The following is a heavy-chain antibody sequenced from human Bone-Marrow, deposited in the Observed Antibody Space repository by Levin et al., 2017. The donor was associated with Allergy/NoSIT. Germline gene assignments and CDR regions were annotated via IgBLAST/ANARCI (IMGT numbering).Heavy chain of an antibody. CDR2: ISYDGSEK. CDR3: AKDRSATNYYYGMDV. J-gene: IGHJ6*02. V-gene: IGHV3-30*18. D-gene: IGHD3-16*01. Sequence: LAGGSLRLSCEASGFTFSRNGMHWVRQAPGKGLEWLAVISYDGSEKSHADSVKGRFTISRDNSKNMLFLEMNSLRSEDTAVYYCAKDRSATNYYYGMDVWGQGTTVTVSS. CDR1: GFTFSRNG.